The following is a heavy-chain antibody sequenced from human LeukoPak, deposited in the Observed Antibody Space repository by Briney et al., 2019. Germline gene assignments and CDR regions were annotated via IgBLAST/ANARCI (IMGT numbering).Heavy chain of an antibody. D-gene: IGHD2-2*01. CDR2: ISSSGSTI. CDR1: GFTFSSYE. J-gene: IGHJ4*02. Sequence: GGSLRLSCAASGFTFSSYEMNWVRQAPGKGLEWVSYISSSGSTIYYADSVKGRFTISRDNAKNSLYLQMNSLRAEDTAVYYCARDLLKCSSTSCYDVVLGYWGQGTLVTVSS. CDR3: ARDLLKCSSTSCYDVVLGY. V-gene: IGHV3-48*03.